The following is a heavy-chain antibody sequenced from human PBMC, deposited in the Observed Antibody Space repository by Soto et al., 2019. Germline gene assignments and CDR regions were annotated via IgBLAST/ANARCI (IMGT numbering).Heavy chain of an antibody. Sequence: QLQLQESGSGLVKPSQTLSLTCAVSGGSISSGGYSWSWIRQPPGKGLEWIGYIYHSGSTYYNPSLKSRVTISVDRSKNQFSLKLSSVTAADTAVYYCASHYSTSKYYFDYWGQGTLVTVSS. D-gene: IGHD3-10*01. CDR1: GGSISSGGYS. CDR3: ASHYSTSKYYFDY. CDR2: IYHSGST. J-gene: IGHJ4*02. V-gene: IGHV4-30-2*01.